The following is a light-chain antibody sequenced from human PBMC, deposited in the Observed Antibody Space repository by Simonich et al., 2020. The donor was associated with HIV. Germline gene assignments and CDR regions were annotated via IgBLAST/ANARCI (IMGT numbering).Light chain of an antibody. V-gene: IGKV2-28*01. CDR2: LGS. CDR3: MQALQTPFT. Sequence: DIVMTQSPLSLSVTPGEPASISCRSSQSLLHTEGYYYLDWYLQKPGQSPQLLIYLGSNRASGVPDRFSGSGSGTDFTLKISRVEAGDVGVYYCMQALQTPFTFGPGTKVDIK. CDR1: QSLLHTEGYYY. J-gene: IGKJ3*01.